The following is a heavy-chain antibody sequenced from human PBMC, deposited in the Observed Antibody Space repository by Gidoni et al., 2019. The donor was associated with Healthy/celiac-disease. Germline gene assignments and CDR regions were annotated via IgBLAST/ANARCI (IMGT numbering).Heavy chain of an antibody. Sequence: QVRLVESGGGGVQPGRSLSPSCAASGFTFSSYGMHWVRQAPGKGLEWVAVIWYDGSNKYYADSVKGRFTISRDNSKNTLYLQMNSLRAEDTAVYYCARDAVGIAVAGPTGHFDYWGQGTLVTVSS. CDR3: ARDAVGIAVAGPTGHFDY. CDR2: IWYDGSNK. V-gene: IGHV3-33*08. J-gene: IGHJ4*02. D-gene: IGHD6-19*01. CDR1: GFTFSSYG.